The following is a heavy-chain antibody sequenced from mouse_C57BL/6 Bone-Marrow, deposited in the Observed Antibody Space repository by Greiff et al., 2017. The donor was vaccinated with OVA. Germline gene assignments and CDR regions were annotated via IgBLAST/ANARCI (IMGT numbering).Heavy chain of an antibody. J-gene: IGHJ2*01. CDR1: GYTFTSYW. Sequence: QVQLQQPGAELVRPGTSVKLSCKASGYTFTSYWMHWVKQRPGQGLEWIGVIDPSDSYTNYNQKFKGKATLTVDTSSSTAYMQLSSLTSEDSAVYYCARGDYRYGSSYEGYLDYWGQGTTLTVSS. D-gene: IGHD1-1*01. CDR2: IDPSDSYT. CDR3: ARGDYRYGSSYEGYLDY. V-gene: IGHV1-59*01.